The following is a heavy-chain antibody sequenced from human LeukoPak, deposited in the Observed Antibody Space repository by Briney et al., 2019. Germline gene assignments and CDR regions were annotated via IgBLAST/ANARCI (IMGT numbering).Heavy chain of an antibody. D-gene: IGHD6-13*01. J-gene: IGHJ4*02. CDR2: INPDSGTT. CDR3: ARDIYGSWYVSDY. Sequence: GASVKVSCKASGYPFTHYYIHWVRQAPGQGLEWMGWINPDSGTTNCVQKFQGRVTLTRDTSINTVYMELSRLRSDDTAVYYCARDIYGSWYVSDYWGQGTLVTVSS. V-gene: IGHV1-2*02. CDR1: GYPFTHYY.